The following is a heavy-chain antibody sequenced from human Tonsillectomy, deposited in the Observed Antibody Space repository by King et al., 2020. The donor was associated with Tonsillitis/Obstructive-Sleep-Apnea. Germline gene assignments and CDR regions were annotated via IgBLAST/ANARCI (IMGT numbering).Heavy chain of an antibody. CDR3: ARTGKTNYDFWSRYTNTYFGY. CDR1: GFSLSNARMG. Sequence: TLKESGPVLVKPTETLTLTCTVSGFSLSNARMGVSWIRQPPGKALEWLAHIFSNDEKSYSTSLKSRLTISEDTSKSQVVLTMTNMDPVYTATYYCARTGKTNYDFWSRYTNTYFGYWGQGTPVTVSP. V-gene: IGHV2-26*01. CDR2: IFSNDEK. D-gene: IGHD3-3*01. J-gene: IGHJ4*02.